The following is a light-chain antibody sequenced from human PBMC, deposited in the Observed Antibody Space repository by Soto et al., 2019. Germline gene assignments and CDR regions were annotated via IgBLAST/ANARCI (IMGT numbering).Light chain of an antibody. CDR2: EVI. CDR1: SSDVGAYNY. V-gene: IGLV2-14*01. CDR3: GSYTSASTLV. J-gene: IGLJ1*01. Sequence: QSALTQPASVSGSPGQSITISCTGTSSDVGAYNYVSWYQQHPGKAPKLMIYEVINRPSGVSNRFSGSKSGNTASLTISGLQAEDEDDYYCGSYTSASTLVFGTGTKLTVL.